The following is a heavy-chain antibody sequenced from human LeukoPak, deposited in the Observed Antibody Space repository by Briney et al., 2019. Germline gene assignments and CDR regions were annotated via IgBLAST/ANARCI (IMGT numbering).Heavy chain of an antibody. D-gene: IGHD3-16*01. CDR3: ASGGVSGGFDY. J-gene: IGHJ4*02. V-gene: IGHV3-74*03. CDR1: GFTLSNSW. Sequence: GGSLRLSCAASGFTLSNSWMVWVRHPPGKGLECVSEINNDGSRTKYADCVEGGFTISRERGEKTLFLQMNSLRAEDTAVYFCASGGVSGGFDYWGQGTLVTVSS. CDR2: INNDGSRT.